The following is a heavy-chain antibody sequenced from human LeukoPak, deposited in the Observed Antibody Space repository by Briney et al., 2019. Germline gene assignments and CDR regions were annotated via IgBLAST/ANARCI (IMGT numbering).Heavy chain of an antibody. J-gene: IGHJ3*02. Sequence: PGGSLRLSCAASGFTFSSYSMNWVRQAPGKGLEWVSSISISSSYIYYADSVKGRFTISRDNAKNSLYLQMNSLRAEDTAVYYCARDGLMSGGSYYDFWRGTYRGAFDIWGQGTMVTVSS. CDR2: ISISSSYI. D-gene: IGHD3-3*01. CDR3: ARDGLMSGGSYYDFWRGTYRGAFDI. CDR1: GFTFSSYS. V-gene: IGHV3-21*01.